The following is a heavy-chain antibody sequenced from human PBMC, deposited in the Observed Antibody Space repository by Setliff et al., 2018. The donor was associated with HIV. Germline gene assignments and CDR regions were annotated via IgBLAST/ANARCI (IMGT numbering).Heavy chain of an antibody. J-gene: IGHJ5*02. V-gene: IGHV4-59*01. CDR3: AGSYGSGSYNNWFDP. D-gene: IGHD3-10*01. CDR2: IYYSGST. Sequence: PSETLSLTCTVSGGSISSYYWSWIRQPPGKGLEWIGYIYYSGSTNYNPSLKRRVTISVDMSKNQFSLKLSSVTAADTAVYYCAGSYGSGSYNNWFDPWGQGTLVTVSS. CDR1: GGSISSYY.